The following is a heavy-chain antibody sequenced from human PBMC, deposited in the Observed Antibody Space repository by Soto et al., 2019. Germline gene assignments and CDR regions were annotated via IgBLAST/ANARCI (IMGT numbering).Heavy chain of an antibody. D-gene: IGHD3-10*01. CDR2: SKDKASNYAT. CDR1: GFTFSGSA. CDR3: ARGVWFGASYGVDV. J-gene: IGHJ6*02. V-gene: IGHV3-73*02. Sequence: EVQLVESGGGLVQPGGSLRLSCAASGFTFSGSAVHWVRQASGKGLEWVGRSKDKASNYATAYSASVQGRFTISRDDSKNTAFLQMNSLKIEDTAVYYCARGVWFGASYGVDVWGQGTTVTVSS.